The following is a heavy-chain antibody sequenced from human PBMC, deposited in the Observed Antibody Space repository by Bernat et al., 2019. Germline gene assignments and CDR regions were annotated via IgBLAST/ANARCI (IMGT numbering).Heavy chain of an antibody. V-gene: IGHV3-23*01. CDR1: GFIFSSYA. J-gene: IGHJ3*02. CDR2: ISGSGGST. CDR3: AKDLARYSSSSYAFDI. D-gene: IGHD6-6*01. Sequence: EVQLLESGGGLVQPGGSLRLSCAASGFIFSSYAMSWVRQAPGMGLEWVSAISGSGGSTYYADSVKGRFTISRDNTKNTLYLQMNSLRAEDTAVYYCAKDLARYSSSSYAFDIWGQGTMVTVSS.